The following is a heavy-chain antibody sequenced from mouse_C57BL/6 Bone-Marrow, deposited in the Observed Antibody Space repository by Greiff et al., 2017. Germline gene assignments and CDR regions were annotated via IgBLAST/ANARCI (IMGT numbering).Heavy chain of an antibody. CDR1: GFTFSSYA. Sequence: EVMLVESGGGLVKPGGSLKLSCAASGFTFSSYAMSWVRQTPEKRLEWVATISDGGSYTDYPDNVKGRLTISRDNAKNNLYLQMSHLKSEDTAMYYCARDDDYDLFDYWGQGTTLTGSS. V-gene: IGHV5-4*01. J-gene: IGHJ2*01. CDR3: ARDDDYDLFDY. CDR2: ISDGGSYT. D-gene: IGHD2-4*01.